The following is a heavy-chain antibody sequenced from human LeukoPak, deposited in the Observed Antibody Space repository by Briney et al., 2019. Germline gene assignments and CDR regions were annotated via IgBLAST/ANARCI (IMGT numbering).Heavy chain of an antibody. Sequence: SQTLSLTCTVSGGSISSGSYYWSWIRQPAGKALEWIGRIYTSGSTNYNPSLKSRVTISVDASKDQFSLKLSSVTAADTAVYYCARDMEYCGGISCSEIDIWGQGTLVTVSS. CDR2: IYTSGST. J-gene: IGHJ3*02. CDR3: ARDMEYCGGISCSEIDI. CDR1: GGSISSGSYY. D-gene: IGHD2-2*01. V-gene: IGHV4-61*02.